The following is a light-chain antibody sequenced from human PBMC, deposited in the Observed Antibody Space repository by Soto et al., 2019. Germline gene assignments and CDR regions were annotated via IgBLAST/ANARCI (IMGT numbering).Light chain of an antibody. V-gene: IGKV3-11*01. Sequence: EIALTQSPATLSLSPGERATLSCRASQSVSSYLAWYQQKPGQAPSRLIYGASNRATDIPARFSGSGSGTDFPLTISSLESEDFAVYYCQQRGNWPRTFGQGTKLEIK. CDR2: GAS. CDR1: QSVSSY. J-gene: IGKJ2*01. CDR3: QQRGNWPRT.